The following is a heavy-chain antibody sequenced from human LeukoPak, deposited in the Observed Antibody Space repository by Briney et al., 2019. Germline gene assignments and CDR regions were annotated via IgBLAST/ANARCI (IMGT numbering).Heavy chain of an antibody. Sequence: SETLSLTCTVSGGSIRSYYWSWIRQPPGKGLEWIGYIYYSGSTNYNPSLKSRVTISVDTSKNQFSLKLSSVTAADTAVYYCAREWYSSSWYDYWGQGTLVTVSS. D-gene: IGHD6-13*01. CDR3: AREWYSSSWYDY. CDR2: IYYSGST. V-gene: IGHV4-59*01. CDR1: GGSIRSYY. J-gene: IGHJ4*02.